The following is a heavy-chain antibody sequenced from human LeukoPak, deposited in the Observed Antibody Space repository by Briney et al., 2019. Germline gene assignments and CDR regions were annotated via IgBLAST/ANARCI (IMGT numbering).Heavy chain of an antibody. CDR3: ARGYDWYFDL. CDR1: GFTFSDYS. V-gene: IGHV3-21*01. CDR2: ISSSSSYI. Sequence: TGGSLRLSCAASGFTFSDYSMNWVRQAPGKGLEWVSSISSSSSYIYYADSMKGRFTISRDNAKNSLYLRMNSLRGEDTAVYYCARGYDWYFDLWGRGTLVTVSS. D-gene: IGHD1-14*01. J-gene: IGHJ2*01.